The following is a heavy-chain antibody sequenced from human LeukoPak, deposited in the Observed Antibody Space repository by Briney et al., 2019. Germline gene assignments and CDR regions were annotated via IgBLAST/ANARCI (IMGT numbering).Heavy chain of an antibody. V-gene: IGHV3-74*01. CDR3: GRGGDGIDM. Sequence: GGSLRLSCAVSGFTFRNYRMHWVRQAPGKGLVWVSRINQDESNAYADAVKGRFTISRDNAKDTQYLQMNSLRAEDTAVYFCGRGGDGIDMWGQGTTVIVSS. CDR2: INQDESNA. J-gene: IGHJ3*02. CDR1: GFTFRNYR. D-gene: IGHD3-10*01.